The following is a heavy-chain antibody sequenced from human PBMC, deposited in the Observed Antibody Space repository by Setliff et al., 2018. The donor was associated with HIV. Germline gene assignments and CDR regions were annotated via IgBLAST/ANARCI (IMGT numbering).Heavy chain of an antibody. J-gene: IGHJ3*01. CDR2: ISRSGDT. CDR3: ASAYDDTMYNGIDV. CDR1: GGSYSAYY. D-gene: IGHD3-10*02. V-gene: IGHV4-34*01. Sequence: SETLSLTCAVKGGSYSAYYWSWIRQSPGKGLEWIGDISRSGDTTYNPSLRGRVTISEDVAKKQFYLSLTSLTSADTAVYYCASAYDDTMYNGIDVWGQGTMVTVSS.